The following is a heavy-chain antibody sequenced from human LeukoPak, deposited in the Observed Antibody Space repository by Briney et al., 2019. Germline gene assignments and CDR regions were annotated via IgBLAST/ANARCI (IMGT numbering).Heavy chain of an antibody. CDR1: GFTFSSYE. CDR2: ISSSGSTI. Sequence: PGGSLRLSCAASGFTFSSYEMNWVRQAPGKGLEWVSYISSSGSTIYYADSVKGRFTISRDNAKNSLYLQMNSLRAEDTAVYYCARLRIMITFGGVIASNGMDVWGQGTTVTASS. J-gene: IGHJ6*02. V-gene: IGHV3-48*03. CDR3: ARLRIMITFGGVIASNGMDV. D-gene: IGHD3-16*02.